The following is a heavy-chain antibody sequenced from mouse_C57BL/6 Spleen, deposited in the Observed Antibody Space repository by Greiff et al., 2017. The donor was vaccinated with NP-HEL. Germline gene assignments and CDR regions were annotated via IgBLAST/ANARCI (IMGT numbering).Heavy chain of an antibody. V-gene: IGHV1-81*01. J-gene: IGHJ4*01. CDR1: GYTFTSYG. CDR3: ARAATDYAMDY. Sequence: QVQLKESGAELARPGASVKLSCKASGYTFTSYGISWVKQRTGQGLEWIGEIYPRSGNTYYNEKFKGKATLTADKSSSTAYMELRSLTSEDSAVYFCARAATDYAMDYWGQGTSVTVSS. CDR2: IYPRSGNT. D-gene: IGHD1-1*01.